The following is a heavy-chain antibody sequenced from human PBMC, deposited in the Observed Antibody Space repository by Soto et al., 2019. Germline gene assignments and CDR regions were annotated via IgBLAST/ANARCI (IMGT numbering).Heavy chain of an antibody. D-gene: IGHD2-2*01. CDR3: ARSPQDGSSTNCRAYLDY. V-gene: IGHV3-9*01. J-gene: IGHJ4*02. Sequence: EVQLVESGGGLVQPGRSLRLSCAASGFTFDNYAMHWVRQAPGKGLEGVSSLSWNRGNTDYTGSVKGRFIISRDSAKNSLYLQMNSLRAEDTALYYCARSPQDGSSTNCRAYLDYWGQGTRVTVSS. CDR2: LSWNRGNT. CDR1: GFTFDNYA.